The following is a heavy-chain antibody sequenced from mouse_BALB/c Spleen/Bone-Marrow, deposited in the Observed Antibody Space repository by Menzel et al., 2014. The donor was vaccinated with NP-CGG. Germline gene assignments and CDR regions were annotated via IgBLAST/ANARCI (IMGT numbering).Heavy chain of an antibody. Sequence: VQLHQSGPELVRPGTSVKVSSKASGYVFTNYLIEWVKQRPGQGLEWIAVINPGCVGTNYNEKFKGKATLTADKSSSPAYMQLRSLTSDVSAVCFCARSRTEFAYWGQGTLVTISA. CDR3: ARSRTEFAY. CDR2: INPGCVGT. J-gene: IGHJ3*01. V-gene: IGHV1-54*03. CDR1: GYVFTNYL.